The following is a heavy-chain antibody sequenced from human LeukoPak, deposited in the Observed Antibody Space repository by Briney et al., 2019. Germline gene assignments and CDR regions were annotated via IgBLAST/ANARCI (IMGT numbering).Heavy chain of an antibody. CDR2: INPNSGGT. V-gene: IGHV1-2*02. CDR3: ARERYSSGLYYFDY. CDR1: GYTFTGYY. Sequence: ASVKVSCKASGYTFTGYYMHWVRQAPGQGLEWMGWINPNSGGTNYAQKFQGRVTMTRDTSISTAYMELSRLRSDDTAVYYCARERYSSGLYYFDYWGQGTLVTVSS. D-gene: IGHD6-19*01. J-gene: IGHJ4*02.